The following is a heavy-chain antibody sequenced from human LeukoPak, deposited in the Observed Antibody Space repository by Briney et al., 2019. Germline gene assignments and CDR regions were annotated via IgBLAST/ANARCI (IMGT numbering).Heavy chain of an antibody. V-gene: IGHV1-18*01. D-gene: IGHD6-19*01. CDR2: ISTYNGIT. CDR1: GYTFTSYG. Sequence: ASVKVSCKTSGYTFTSYGISWVRQAPGHGLEWMGWISTYNGITNYAQNLQGRIIMTTDTSTSTAYMELRSLRSDDTAVYYCARDTYNSGWCSDYWGQGTLVTVSS. CDR3: ARDTYNSGWCSDY. J-gene: IGHJ4*02.